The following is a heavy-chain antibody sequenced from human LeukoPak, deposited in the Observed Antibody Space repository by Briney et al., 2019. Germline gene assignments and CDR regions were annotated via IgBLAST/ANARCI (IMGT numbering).Heavy chain of an antibody. V-gene: IGHV3-21*01. CDR1: RFPFSSYS. CDR2: MSSRRRYI. D-gene: IGHD4-17*01. Sequence: GGSLRLSCAASRFPFSSYSMIWVRHAPGKGLEWVSSMSSRRRYIYYADSVKGRFTISRDNAKNSLYLQMNSLGAEDTAVYYCALGDYGKPFDYWGQGTLVTVSS. CDR3: ALGDYGKPFDY. J-gene: IGHJ4*02.